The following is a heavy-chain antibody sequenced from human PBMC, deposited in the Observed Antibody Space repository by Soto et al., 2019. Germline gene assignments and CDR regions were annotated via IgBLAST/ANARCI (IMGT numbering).Heavy chain of an antibody. J-gene: IGHJ4*01. CDR2: ISSSSENI. D-gene: IGHD2-21*02. CDR3: ARLPKGSVVTG. V-gene: IGHV3-48*02. Sequence: GSLRLSCVGSGFSFRDHSMNWVRQPPGKGLQWISYISSSSENIYYADSVKGRFTVSRDNAKNTLFLQMNSLRDDDSAIYYCARLPKGSVVTGWGQGSLVTVSS. CDR1: GFSFRDHS.